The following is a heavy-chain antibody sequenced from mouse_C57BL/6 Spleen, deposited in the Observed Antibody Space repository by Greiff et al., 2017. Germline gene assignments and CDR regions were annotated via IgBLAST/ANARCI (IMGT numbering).Heavy chain of an antibody. D-gene: IGHD1-1*02. CDR2: INPNSGST. Sequence: QVQLQQPGAELVKPGASVKLSCKASGYTFPSYWMHWVKQRPGQGLEWIGMINPNSGSTNYNEKFKSKATLTVDKSSSTAYMQLSSLTSEDSAVYYWARGGGNYWYFDVWGTGTTVTVSS. CDR3: ARGGGNYWYFDV. CDR1: GYTFPSYW. V-gene: IGHV1-64*01. J-gene: IGHJ1*03.